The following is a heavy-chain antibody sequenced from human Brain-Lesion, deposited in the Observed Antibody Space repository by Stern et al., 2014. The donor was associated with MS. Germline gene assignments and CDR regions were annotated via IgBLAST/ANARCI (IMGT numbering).Heavy chain of an antibody. CDR3: ARHDSVPRPSQLYSARDRGPGYFDY. CDR2: IYYSGFT. Sequence: VQLLESGPGLVKPSETLSLTCTVSGGSLSSSTYYWAWIRQPPGKGLGWIGNIYYSGFTYYNPSLKSRVTISVDMSKNQFSLKLSSVTAADTAIYCCARHDSVPRPSQLYSARDRGPGYFDYWGQGTLVTVSS. D-gene: IGHD1-26*01. J-gene: IGHJ4*02. V-gene: IGHV4-39*01. CDR1: GGSLSSSTYY.